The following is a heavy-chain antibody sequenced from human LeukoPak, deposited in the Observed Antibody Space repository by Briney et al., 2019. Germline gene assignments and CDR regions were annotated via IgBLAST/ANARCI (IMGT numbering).Heavy chain of an antibody. CDR3: ARQTEPDYKTSGWYFDL. V-gene: IGHV4-39*01. CDR2: IYYSGST. D-gene: IGHD1-14*01. Sequence: PETLSLTCTVSGGSIGSGTYYWGWIRQSPGKGLEWIGSIYYSGSTNYNPSLKSRVTISIDTSKNQFSLKLTSVTAADTAVYYCARQTEPDYKTSGWYFDLWGRGTLVTVSS. J-gene: IGHJ2*01. CDR1: GGSIGSGTYY.